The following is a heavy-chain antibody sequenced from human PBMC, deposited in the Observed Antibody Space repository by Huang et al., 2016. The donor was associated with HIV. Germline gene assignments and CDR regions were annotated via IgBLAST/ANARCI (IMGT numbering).Heavy chain of an antibody. CDR2: ISGSGVST. V-gene: IGHV3-23*01. CDR1: GFTFSSYA. J-gene: IGHJ4*02. Sequence: VQLLESGGGLVQPGGYRRLSCAAAGFTFSSYAMSWVRQAPGKGLEWVSTISGSGVSTDHADSVKGRFTTSRDNSENMLYLQMHTLRAEDTAVYYCAKGEFVGESYFDQWGQGTLVTVSS. CDR3: AKGEFVGESYFDQ. D-gene: IGHD3-10*01.